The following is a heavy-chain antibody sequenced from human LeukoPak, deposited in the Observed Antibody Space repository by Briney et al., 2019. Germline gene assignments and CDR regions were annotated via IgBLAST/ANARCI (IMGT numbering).Heavy chain of an antibody. CDR2: IYYRGGT. D-gene: IGHD5-12*01. Sequence: SETLSLICNVSGASITDAYWSWLRQLPGKGLEWIGYIYYRGGTNYNPSLKSRVAISLDTSKNQFALSLSSVTAADTAVYCAKVKGGYFYALDSWGQGTLVTVHS. V-gene: IGHV4-59*03. CDR3: AKVKGGYFYALDS. J-gene: IGHJ4*02. CDR1: GASITDAY.